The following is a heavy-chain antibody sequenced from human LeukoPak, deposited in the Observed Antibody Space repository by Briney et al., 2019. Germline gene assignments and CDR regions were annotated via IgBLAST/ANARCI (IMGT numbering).Heavy chain of an antibody. J-gene: IGHJ4*02. Sequence: SETLSLTCTVSGGSFSSYYWSWVRQPPGKGLEWIGYISDSGSTNYNPSLKSRVTISVDTSKNQFSLKVNSVTAADTAFYYCARVRRYGTTGYHLDYWGQGTLVTVSS. CDR2: ISDSGST. D-gene: IGHD2/OR15-2a*01. CDR3: ARVRRYGTTGYHLDY. V-gene: IGHV4-59*01. CDR1: GGSFSSYY.